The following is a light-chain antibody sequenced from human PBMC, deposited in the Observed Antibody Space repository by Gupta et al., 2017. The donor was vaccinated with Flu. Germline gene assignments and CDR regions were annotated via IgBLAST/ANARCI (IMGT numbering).Light chain of an antibody. V-gene: IGKV2-30*02. Sequence: DVVLTQSPLSLPVTLGQPASISCRSSQSLVHSDGNTYVNWFQQRPGQSPRRLIYKVSNRDSGVPDRFSGSGSGTDFTLKISRVEAEDVATYYCMQGTHWHWTFGQGTKVDIK. J-gene: IGKJ1*01. CDR2: KVS. CDR3: MQGTHWHWT. CDR1: QSLVHSDGNTY.